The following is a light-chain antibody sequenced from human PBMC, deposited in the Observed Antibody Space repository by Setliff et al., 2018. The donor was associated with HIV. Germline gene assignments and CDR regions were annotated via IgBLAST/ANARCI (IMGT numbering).Light chain of an antibody. CDR3: CSYAGRSTVV. Sequence: QSALAQPASVSGSPGQSITISCTGTSSDVGGYNYVSWYQQHPGKAPKLMIYDVSNRPSGVSNRFSGSKSGNTASLTISGLQAEDEADYYCCSYAGRSTVVVGGGTK. CDR1: SSDVGGYNY. V-gene: IGLV2-14*03. J-gene: IGLJ2*01. CDR2: DVS.